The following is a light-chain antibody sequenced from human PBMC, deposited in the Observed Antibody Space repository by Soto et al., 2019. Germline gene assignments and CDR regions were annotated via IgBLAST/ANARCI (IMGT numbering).Light chain of an antibody. CDR3: QQTFSAPSIT. J-gene: IGKJ5*01. V-gene: IGKV1-39*01. CDR2: AAS. CDR1: QSISSY. Sequence: DIQMTQSPSSLSASVGDRVAITCRASQSISSYLNWYQQKPGKAPKLLIYAASSLQSGVPSRFSGSGSGTSFTLTISSLHPEDVATYYCQQTFSAPSITFGQGTRLEIK.